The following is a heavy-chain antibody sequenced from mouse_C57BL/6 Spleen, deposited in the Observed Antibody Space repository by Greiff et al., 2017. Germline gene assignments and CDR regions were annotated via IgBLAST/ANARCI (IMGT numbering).Heavy chain of an antibody. V-gene: IGHV1-80*01. J-gene: IGHJ4*01. Sequence: QVQLQQSGAELVKPGASVKISCKASGYAFSSYWMNWVKQRPGKGLEWIGQIYPGDGDTNYNGKFKGKATLTAAKSSSTAYMQLSSLTSEDSAVYFCASPTVVDAMDYWGQGTSVTVSS. D-gene: IGHD1-1*01. CDR2: IYPGDGDT. CDR1: GYAFSSYW. CDR3: ASPTVVDAMDY.